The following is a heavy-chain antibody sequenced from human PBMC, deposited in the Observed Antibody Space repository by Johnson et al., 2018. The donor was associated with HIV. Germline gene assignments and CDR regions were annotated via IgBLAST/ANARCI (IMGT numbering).Heavy chain of an antibody. CDR1: GFTFSSYA. J-gene: IGHJ3*02. Sequence: QMLLVESGGGVVQPGRSLRLSCAASGFTFSSYAMHWVRQAPGKGLEWVAVISYDGSNKYYADSVKGRFTISRDNSKNTLYLQMNSLRAEDTAVYYCARVLMRGAYYYDSSGFYIWGQGTMVTVSS. V-gene: IGHV3-30-3*01. CDR2: ISYDGSNK. D-gene: IGHD3-22*01. CDR3: ARVLMRGAYYYDSSGFYI.